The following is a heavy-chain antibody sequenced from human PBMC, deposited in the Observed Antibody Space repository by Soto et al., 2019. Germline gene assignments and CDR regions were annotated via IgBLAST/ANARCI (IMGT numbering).Heavy chain of an antibody. V-gene: IGHV3-23*01. J-gene: IGHJ4*02. CDR3: AKEVTYCGGDCYSLFDS. Sequence: GGSLRLSCAASGFTFSSYAMSWVRQAPGKGLEWVSAISGSGASTYYADSVKGRFTISRDNSKNTLYLQMNSLRAEDTAVYYCAKEVTYCGGDCYSLFDSWGQGTVVTVTS. CDR2: ISGSGAST. CDR1: GFTFSSYA. D-gene: IGHD2-21*02.